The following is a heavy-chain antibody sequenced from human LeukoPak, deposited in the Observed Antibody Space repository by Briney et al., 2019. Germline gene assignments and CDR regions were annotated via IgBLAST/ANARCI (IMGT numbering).Heavy chain of an antibody. CDR2: MNPNSGNT. Sequence: ASVKVSCKASGYSFTNYDINWVRRATGQGLEWMGWMNPNSGNTGYAQKFQGRVTITRNTSISTAYMELSSLRSEDTAVYYCARGGMTMVRGVHMDVWGKGTTVTISS. CDR3: ARGGMTMVRGVHMDV. J-gene: IGHJ6*03. D-gene: IGHD3-10*01. V-gene: IGHV1-8*03. CDR1: GYSFTNYD.